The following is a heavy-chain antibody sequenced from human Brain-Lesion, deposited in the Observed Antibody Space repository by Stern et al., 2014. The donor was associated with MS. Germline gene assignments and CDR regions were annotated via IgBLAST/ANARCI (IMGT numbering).Heavy chain of an antibody. CDR1: GGSISSGSDY. J-gene: IGHJ4*02. CDR2: IHASGSA. D-gene: IGHD5-18*01. CDR3: ASGYRIFDY. V-gene: IGHV4-61*02. Sequence: VQLVQSGPGLVKPSQTLSLTCTVSGGSISSGSDYWSWIRQPVGKGLVWIGRIHASGSAFYTPSLKSRVTISTDTSMNQFSLELNSATAADTAIYYCASGYRIFDYWGQGILVTVSS.